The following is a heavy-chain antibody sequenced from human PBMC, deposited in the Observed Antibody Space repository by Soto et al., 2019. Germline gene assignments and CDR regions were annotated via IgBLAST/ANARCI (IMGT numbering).Heavy chain of an antibody. CDR2: ISAYNGNT. CDR3: ARDSSSWYSRYFDY. CDR1: GYTFTSYG. V-gene: IGHV1-18*01. D-gene: IGHD6-13*01. J-gene: IGHJ4*02. Sequence: ASVKVSCRASGYTFTSYGISWVRQAPGQGLEWMGWISAYNGNTNYAQKLQGRVTMTTDTSKCTAYMVLRSLRSYDTAVYFCARDSSSWYSRYFDYGGPGTLVTVSS.